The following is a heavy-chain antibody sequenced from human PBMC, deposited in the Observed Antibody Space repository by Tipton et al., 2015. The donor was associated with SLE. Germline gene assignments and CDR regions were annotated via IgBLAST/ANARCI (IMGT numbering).Heavy chain of an antibody. CDR1: GNSIYNGFY. D-gene: IGHD6-19*01. V-gene: IGHV4-38-2*01. J-gene: IGHJ4*02. Sequence: TLSLTCSVSGNSIYNGFYWGWIRQSPGKGLEWIGSIYRSGTAYYNPSLKSRVTMSVDTSKNQFSLKLRSVTAADTAVYYCARQVGGQWLVRTAFDYWGQGTLVTVSS. CDR3: ARQVGGQWLVRTAFDY. CDR2: IYRSGTA.